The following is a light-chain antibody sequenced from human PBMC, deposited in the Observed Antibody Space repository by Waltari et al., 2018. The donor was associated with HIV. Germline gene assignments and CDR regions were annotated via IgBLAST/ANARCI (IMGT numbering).Light chain of an antibody. CDR3: QQYKNWPLYT. CDR2: GVS. Sequence: EVVMTQSPDTLSVSPGERATLSCRASQSVSSNLAWYQQKPGQAPSLLIYGVSTRATGIPARFSGSGSGTEFTLTISSLQSEDFAVYSCQQYKNWPLYTFGQGTKLEIK. J-gene: IGKJ2*01. CDR1: QSVSSN. V-gene: IGKV3-15*01.